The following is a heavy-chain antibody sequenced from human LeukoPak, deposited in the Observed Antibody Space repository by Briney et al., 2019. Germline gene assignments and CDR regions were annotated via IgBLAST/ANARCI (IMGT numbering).Heavy chain of an antibody. Sequence: ASVKVSRKTSGYTFTSHDIHWVRQATGQDLEWLGWMNPNNGKAAYAQKFQGRITMTRNTAIRTAYMELNSLTSEDTAIYYCARIIFAGLRAFDKWGQGTMVTVSS. J-gene: IGHJ3*02. CDR3: ARIIFAGLRAFDK. D-gene: IGHD3-10*01. CDR1: GYTFTSHD. V-gene: IGHV1-8*01. CDR2: MNPNNGKA.